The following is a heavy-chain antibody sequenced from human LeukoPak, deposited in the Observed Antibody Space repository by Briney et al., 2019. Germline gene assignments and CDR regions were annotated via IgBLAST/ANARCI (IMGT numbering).Heavy chain of an antibody. CDR2: INHSGST. J-gene: IGHJ4*02. Sequence: PGGSLRLSCAASGFTFSSYGMHWVRQPPGKGLEWIGEINHSGSTNYNPSLKSRVTISVDTSKNQFSLKLSSVTAADTAVYYCARGGHMVRGVSHDYWGQGTLVTVSS. CDR1: GFTFSSYG. CDR3: ARGGHMVRGVSHDY. V-gene: IGHV4-34*01. D-gene: IGHD3-10*01.